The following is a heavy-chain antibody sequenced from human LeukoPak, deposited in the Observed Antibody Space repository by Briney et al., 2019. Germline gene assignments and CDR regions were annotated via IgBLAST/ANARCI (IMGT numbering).Heavy chain of an antibody. Sequence: GGSLRLSCAASGFSFGGHEMNWARQAPGKGLEWVSYISSRDSTIYYADSVKGRFTISRDNAKNSLYLQMNSLRAEDTAVYYCARALGECTSGSCAIDYWGQGTLVTVSS. D-gene: IGHD2-15*01. CDR1: GFSFGGHE. CDR3: ARALGECTSGSCAIDY. V-gene: IGHV3-48*03. J-gene: IGHJ4*02. CDR2: ISSRDSTI.